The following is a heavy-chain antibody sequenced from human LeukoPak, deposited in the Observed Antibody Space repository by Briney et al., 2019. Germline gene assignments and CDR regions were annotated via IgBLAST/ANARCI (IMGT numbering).Heavy chain of an antibody. CDR2: ISSSGSTI. D-gene: IGHD3-16*02. V-gene: IGHV3-11*01. Sequence: GGSLRLSCAASGFTFSDYYMSWIRQAPGKGLEWVSYISSSGSTIYYADSVKGRFTISRDNAKNSLYLQMNSLRAEDTAVYYCARDIYDYVWGSYRSPTGDYWGQGTLVIVSS. J-gene: IGHJ4*02. CDR3: ARDIYDYVWGSYRSPTGDY. CDR1: GFTFSDYY.